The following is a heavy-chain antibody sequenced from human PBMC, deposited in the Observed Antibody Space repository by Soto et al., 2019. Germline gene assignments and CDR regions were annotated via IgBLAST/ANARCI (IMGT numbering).Heavy chain of an antibody. CDR3: TTAPFDY. J-gene: IGHJ4*02. CDR1: GFTFSNGW. CDR2: IKTRAEGGTA. V-gene: IGHV3-15*07. Sequence: EVQLVESGGGLVKPGESLKLSCAVSGFTFSNGWMNWVRQAPGQGLEWVGLIKTRAEGGTADYAAPVKGRFTISRDYFDHTLYLEINSLKNQGPAGYYRTTAPFDYWGQGTLVTVSS.